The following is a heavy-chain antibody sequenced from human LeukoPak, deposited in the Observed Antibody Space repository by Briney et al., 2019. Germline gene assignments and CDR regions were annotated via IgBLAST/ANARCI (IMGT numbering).Heavy chain of an antibody. CDR2: IYYSGST. CDR1: GFTFSNAW. CDR3: ARRTVVLDY. J-gene: IGHJ4*02. D-gene: IGHD4-23*01. Sequence: TGGSLRLSCAASGFTFSNAWMSWVRQAPGKGLEWIGYIYYSGSTTYNPSLEGRVTISVDTSKDQFSLKLRSVTAADTAVYFCARRTVVLDYWGQGTLVTVSS. V-gene: IGHV4-59*08.